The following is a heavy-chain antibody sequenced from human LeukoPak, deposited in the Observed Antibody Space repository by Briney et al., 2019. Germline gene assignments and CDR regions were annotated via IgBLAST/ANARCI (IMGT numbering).Heavy chain of an antibody. CDR2: ISYDGSNK. CDR1: GLTFSSYG. CDR3: ARAMAAAGTSWFDP. D-gene: IGHD6-13*01. V-gene: IGHV3-30*19. J-gene: IGHJ5*02. Sequence: PGGSLRLSCAASGLTFSSYGMHWVRQAPGKGLEWVAVISYDGSNKYYADSVKGRFTISRDNSKNTLYLQMNSLRAEDTAVYYCARAMAAAGTSWFDPWGQGTLVTVSS.